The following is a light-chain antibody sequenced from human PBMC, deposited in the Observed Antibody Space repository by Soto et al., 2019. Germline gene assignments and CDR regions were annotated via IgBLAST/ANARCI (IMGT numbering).Light chain of an antibody. CDR3: QHCYRIPGT. CDR1: QSVLYSSNNKNY. V-gene: IGKV4-1*01. Sequence: DIVMTQSPDSLAVSLGERATINCKSSQSVLYSSNNKNYLAWYQQKPGQPPKLLVYWASTRESGVPDRFSGSGSGTDFTLTICNLQAEDLAVYYCQHCYRIPGTFGQGTKVEI. CDR2: WAS. J-gene: IGKJ1*01.